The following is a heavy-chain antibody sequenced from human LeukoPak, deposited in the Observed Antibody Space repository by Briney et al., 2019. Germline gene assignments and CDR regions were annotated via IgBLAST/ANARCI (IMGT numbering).Heavy chain of an antibody. CDR3: ARGSGAP. V-gene: IGHV3-53*01. CDR1: GFTVSSSF. Sequence: GGSLRLSCAASGFTVSSSFMSWVRQAPGKGLEWVSIIYNNGDTYYADSVKGRFTISRDNSKNTVYLQVDSLRDEDTAVYHCARGSGAPWGQGTLVTVSS. CDR2: IYNNGDT. J-gene: IGHJ5*02. D-gene: IGHD6-19*01.